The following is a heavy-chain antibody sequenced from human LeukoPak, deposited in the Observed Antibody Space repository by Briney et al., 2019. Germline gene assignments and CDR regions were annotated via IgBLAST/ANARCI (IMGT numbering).Heavy chain of an antibody. V-gene: IGHV4/OR15-8*02. CDR3: SRESGPFCPFGY. Sequence: SETLSLTCGVSGGSISGTNWWSWVRQPPGQGLEWIGEISLAGQTNYNPSLNGRVTMSLDKSSNQLSLHLTSVTAADTATYFCSRESGPFCPFGYWGQGTLVFVPS. J-gene: IGHJ4*02. D-gene: IGHD1-26*01. CDR1: GGSISGTNW. CDR2: ISLAGQT.